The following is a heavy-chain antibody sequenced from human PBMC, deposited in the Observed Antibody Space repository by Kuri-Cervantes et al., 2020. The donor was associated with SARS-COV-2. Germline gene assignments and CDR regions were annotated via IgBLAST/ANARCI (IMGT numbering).Heavy chain of an antibody. D-gene: IGHD2-21*01. Sequence: GESLKISCAASGFTFSSYGMHWVRQAPGKGLEWVAFIRYDGSNKYNADSVKGRFTISRDNSKNTLYLQMNSLRAEDTAVYYCAKDISDLHYFDYWGQGTLVTVSS. CDR2: IRYDGSNK. J-gene: IGHJ4*02. CDR3: AKDISDLHYFDY. V-gene: IGHV3-30*02. CDR1: GFTFSSYG.